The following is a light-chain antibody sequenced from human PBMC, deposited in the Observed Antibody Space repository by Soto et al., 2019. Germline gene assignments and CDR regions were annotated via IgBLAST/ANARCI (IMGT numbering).Light chain of an antibody. CDR1: SSSIERNT. J-gene: IGLJ1*01. CDR3: QSYDSTLSARYV. CDR2: LNS. V-gene: IGLV1-44*01. Sequence: QSVLTQPPSASGTPGQRVTISCSGDSSSIERNTVSWYQQLPGMAPKLLIYLNSRRPSGVPDRFSGSKSGTSASLVITGLQAEDEGDYYCQSYDSTLSARYVFGTGTKVTVL.